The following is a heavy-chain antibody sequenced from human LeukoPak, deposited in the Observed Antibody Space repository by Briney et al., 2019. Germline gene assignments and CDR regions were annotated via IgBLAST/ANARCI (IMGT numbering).Heavy chain of an antibody. V-gene: IGHV4-59*01. CDR2: IHYSGST. Sequence: SETLSLTCTVSGGSIGDNYWWSWIRQPPGKGLEWIGYIHYSGSTNYNPSLKSRVTISVDTSKNQFSLKLSSVTAADTAVYYCARDSRGAGPDFDYWGQGTLVTVSS. CDR1: GGSIGDNY. J-gene: IGHJ4*02. CDR3: ARDSRGAGPDFDY. D-gene: IGHD6-19*01.